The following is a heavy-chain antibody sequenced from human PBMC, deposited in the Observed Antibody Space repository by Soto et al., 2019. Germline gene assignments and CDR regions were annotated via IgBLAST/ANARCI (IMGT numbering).Heavy chain of an antibody. CDR2: VYDNGRP. V-gene: IGHV4-59*01. J-gene: IGHJ6*02. Sequence: KSSETLSLTCTISGGSISVYYWSWIRQSPRQGLEWIGYVYDNGRPYYSPSLKSRVTISADTSKNQISLKLSSVTAADTAVYYCARALDYSSSWYSYHYYGMDVWGQGTTVTVSS. D-gene: IGHD6-13*01. CDR1: GGSISVYY. CDR3: ARALDYSSSWYSYHYYGMDV.